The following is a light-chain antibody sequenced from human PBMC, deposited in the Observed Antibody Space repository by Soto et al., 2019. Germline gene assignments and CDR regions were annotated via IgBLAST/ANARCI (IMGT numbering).Light chain of an antibody. CDR2: AAS. V-gene: IGKV1-8*01. CDR1: QGISSY. J-gene: IGKJ3*01. CDR3: QQYYSYPLT. Sequence: AIRMTQSPSSFSASTGDRVTITCRASQGISSYLAWYQQKPGKAPKLLLYAASTLQSGVPSRFSGSGSGTAFTLSISCLQSEDFATYYCQQYYSYPLTFGPGNKVDIK.